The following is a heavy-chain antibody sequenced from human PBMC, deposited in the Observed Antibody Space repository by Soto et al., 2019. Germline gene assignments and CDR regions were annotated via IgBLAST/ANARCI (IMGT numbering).Heavy chain of an antibody. J-gene: IGHJ3*02. Sequence: EVQLVESGGGLVQPGGSLRLSCAASGFTVSSNYMIWVRQAPGKGLEWVSVIYSGGSTYYADSVKGRFTISRDNSKNTLYLQMNSLRAEDTAVYYCARQTTTYAFDIWGQGTMVTVSS. V-gene: IGHV3-66*04. CDR2: IYSGGST. CDR3: ARQTTTYAFDI. CDR1: GFTVSSNY. D-gene: IGHD4-17*01.